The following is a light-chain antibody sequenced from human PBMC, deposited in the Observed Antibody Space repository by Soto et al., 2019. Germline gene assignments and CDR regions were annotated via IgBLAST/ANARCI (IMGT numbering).Light chain of an antibody. CDR1: QSMSTY. Sequence: IQMTQSPSSLSASVGDRVTITCRASQSMSTYLNWYQQKPGKAPKLLIYAASSLQSGVPSRFSGSGSGTDFTLTISSLQPEDLANYYCQQSYNTPLTLGEGTKVDIK. V-gene: IGKV1-39*01. J-gene: IGKJ4*01. CDR2: AAS. CDR3: QQSYNTPLT.